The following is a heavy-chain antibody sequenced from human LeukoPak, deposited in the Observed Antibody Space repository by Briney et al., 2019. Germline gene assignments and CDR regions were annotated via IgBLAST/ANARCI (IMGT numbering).Heavy chain of an antibody. V-gene: IGHV3-7*01. J-gene: IGHJ3*02. Sequence: GGSLRLSCAASGLTFVNYWMTWVRQAPGKGLEWVANIKVDGSDKYYVDSVKGRFTISRDNAKNSLYLQVNSLRAEDTAVYYCTRGPSSNRFAIWGQGTMVTVSS. CDR3: TRGPSSNRFAI. CDR1: GLTFVNYW. D-gene: IGHD3-3*01. CDR2: IKVDGSDK.